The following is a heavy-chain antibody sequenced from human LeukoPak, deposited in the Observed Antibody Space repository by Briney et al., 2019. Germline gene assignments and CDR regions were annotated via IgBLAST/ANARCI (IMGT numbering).Heavy chain of an antibody. D-gene: IGHD1-26*01. Sequence: PGRSLRLSCAASGFTFSSYAMHWVRQAPGKGLEWVAVISYDGSNKYYADSMKGRFTISRDNSKNTLYLQMNSLRAEDTAVYYCARERRGSYYHPWWGQGTLVTVSS. V-gene: IGHV3-30-3*01. CDR3: ARERRGSYYHPW. CDR1: GFTFSSYA. CDR2: ISYDGSNK. J-gene: IGHJ4*02.